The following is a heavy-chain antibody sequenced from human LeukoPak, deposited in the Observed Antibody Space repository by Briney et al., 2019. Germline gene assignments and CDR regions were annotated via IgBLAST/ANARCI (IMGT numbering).Heavy chain of an antibody. CDR2: IKSKSDGGTR. V-gene: IGHV3-15*01. Sequence: PGGSLRLSCAASGFTFNNVWMSWVRQAPGKGLEWVGRIKSKSDGGTRDYAAPMRGTFTISRDDSKNTLYLQMDSLKTEDTAVYYCATLRDYYDSSGFDYWGQGTLVTVSS. D-gene: IGHD3-22*01. CDR1: GFTFNNVW. J-gene: IGHJ4*02. CDR3: ATLRDYYDSSGFDY.